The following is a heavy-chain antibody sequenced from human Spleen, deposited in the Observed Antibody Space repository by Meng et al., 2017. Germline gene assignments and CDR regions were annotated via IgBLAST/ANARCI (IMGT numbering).Heavy chain of an antibody. D-gene: IGHD3-10*01. CDR3: ARSQWFGDY. CDR1: GFTFSSYW. J-gene: IGHJ4*02. V-gene: IGHV3-74*01. Sequence: GGSLRLSCVASGFTFSSYWMHWVRQDPGKGLVWVSRINTDGSTTSYADSVKGRFTISRDNAKNSLYLQMNSLRAEDTAVYYCARSQWFGDYWGQGTLVTVSS. CDR2: INTDGSTT.